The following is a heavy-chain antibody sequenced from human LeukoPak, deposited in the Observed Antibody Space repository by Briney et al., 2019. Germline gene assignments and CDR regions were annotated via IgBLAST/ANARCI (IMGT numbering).Heavy chain of an antibody. V-gene: IGHV4-4*07. D-gene: IGHD6-6*01. CDR2: IYTSGST. CDR3: ARAKNDEYCYYGMDV. J-gene: IGHJ6*02. CDR1: GGSISTYY. Sequence: KASETLSLTCTVSGGSISTYYYSWIRQPAGKGLEWIGRIYTSGSTNYNPSLKSRVTMSVDTSKSQFSLKLSSVTAADTAVYYCARAKNDEYCYYGMDVWGQGTTVTVSS.